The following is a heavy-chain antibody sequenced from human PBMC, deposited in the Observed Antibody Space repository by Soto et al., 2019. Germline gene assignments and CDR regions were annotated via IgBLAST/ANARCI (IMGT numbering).Heavy chain of an antibody. V-gene: IGHV1-2*02. Sequence: ASVKVSCKASGYTFTGYYMHWVRQAPGQGLEWMGWINPNSGGTNYAQKFQGRVTMTRDTSISTAYMELSRLRSDDTAVYYCARVRIAAAAKNAFDIWGQGTMVTVSS. CDR3: ARVRIAAAAKNAFDI. J-gene: IGHJ3*02. CDR1: GYTFTGYY. CDR2: INPNSGGT. D-gene: IGHD6-13*01.